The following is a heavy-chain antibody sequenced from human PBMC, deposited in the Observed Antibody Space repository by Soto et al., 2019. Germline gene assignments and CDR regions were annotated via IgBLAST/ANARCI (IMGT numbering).Heavy chain of an antibody. CDR1: GGSIRSDGYS. V-gene: IGHV4-31*03. J-gene: IGHJ3*02. Sequence: QVHLQESGPGLLKPSQTLSLTCTVSGGSIRSDGYSWSWLRQRPGKGLEWIGYMNYKGITYSNLSLKRRHTISDDTSKNLFSLNLSSVTAADTAVYYCARDGLSGGDAFDIWGQGTVVVVSS. CDR2: MNYKGIT. CDR3: ARDGLSGGDAFDI. D-gene: IGHD3-10*01.